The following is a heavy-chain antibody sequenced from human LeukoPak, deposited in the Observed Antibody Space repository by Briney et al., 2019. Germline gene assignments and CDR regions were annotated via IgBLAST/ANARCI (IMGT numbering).Heavy chain of an antibody. V-gene: IGHV1-8*01. J-gene: IGHJ6*04. Sequence: VASVKVSCKASGYTFINYDINWVRQATGQGLEWMGWMNPQSGNTGYAQKFQGRVTMTRDTSISTAYMELSRLRSDDTAVYYCARHWSFGVVMDFSMDVWGKGTTVTVSS. CDR1: GYTFINYD. D-gene: IGHD3-3*01. CDR2: MNPQSGNT. CDR3: ARHWSFGVVMDFSMDV.